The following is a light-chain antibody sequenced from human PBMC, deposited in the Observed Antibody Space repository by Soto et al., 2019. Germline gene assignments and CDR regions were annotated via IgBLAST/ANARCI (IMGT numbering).Light chain of an antibody. V-gene: IGKV3-20*01. CDR2: ATS. CDR1: QSIDSAY. J-gene: IGKJ1*01. CDR3: QQYDTSPRT. Sequence: EIVLTQSPGTLSLSPGERATFSCRASQSIDSAYLAWYQQKPGQAPRLLIYATSSRATGIPDRFSGSGSGTDLTLTISRLEPEDFAVYFCQQYDTSPRTFGQGTKVVIK.